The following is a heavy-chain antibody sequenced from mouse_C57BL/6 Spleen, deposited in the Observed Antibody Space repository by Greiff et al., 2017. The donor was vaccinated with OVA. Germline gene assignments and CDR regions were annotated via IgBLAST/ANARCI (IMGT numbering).Heavy chain of an antibody. V-gene: IGHV1-7*01. D-gene: IGHD2-4*01. J-gene: IGHJ3*01. CDR3: ARGDYDEAAWFAY. Sequence: VQLQQSGADLAKPGASVKLSCKASGYTFTSYWMHWVKQRPGQGLEWIGYINPSSGYTKYNQKFKDKATLTADKSSSTAYMQLSSLTYEDSAVYYCARGDYDEAAWFAYWGQGTLVTVSA. CDR2: INPSSGYT. CDR1: GYTFTSYW.